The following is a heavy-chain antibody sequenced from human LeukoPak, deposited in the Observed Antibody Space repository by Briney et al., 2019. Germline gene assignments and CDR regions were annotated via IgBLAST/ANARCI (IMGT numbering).Heavy chain of an antibody. D-gene: IGHD6-13*01. Sequence: PGRSLRLSCAASGFTFSSYGMHWVRQAPGKGLEWVAVISYDGSNKYYADSVKGRFTISRDNSKNTLYLQMNSLRAEDTAVYYCAKGGAAAEIVYWGQGTLVTVSS. CDR3: AKGGAAAEIVY. V-gene: IGHV3-30*18. J-gene: IGHJ4*02. CDR2: ISYDGSNK. CDR1: GFTFSSYG.